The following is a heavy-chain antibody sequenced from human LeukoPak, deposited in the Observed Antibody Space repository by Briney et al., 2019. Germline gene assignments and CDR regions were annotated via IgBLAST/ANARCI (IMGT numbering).Heavy chain of an antibody. J-gene: IGHJ4*02. V-gene: IGHV5-51*01. D-gene: IGHD3-22*01. Sequence: HGESLKISCKGSGYSFSNYWIGWVRQMPGKGLEWMGIISPGDSDTRYSPSFQGQVTISADKSISTAYLQWSSLKASDTAMYYCARLSDSSGYYPTGDYWGQGTLVTVSS. CDR2: ISPGDSDT. CDR3: ARLSDSSGYYPTGDY. CDR1: GYSFSNYW.